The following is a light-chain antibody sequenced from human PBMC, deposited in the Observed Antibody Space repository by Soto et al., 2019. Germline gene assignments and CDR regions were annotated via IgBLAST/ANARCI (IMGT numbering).Light chain of an antibody. V-gene: IGKV1-5*03. J-gene: IGKJ1*01. CDR2: KAS. Sequence: DIQMPQSPSTLSASVGDRVTITCRASQSISSVLAWYQQKPGKAPKLLIYKASTLKSGVPSRFSGSGSGTEFTLTISSLQPDDFATYYCQHYNSYSEAFGQGTKVDIK. CDR1: QSISSV. CDR3: QHYNSYSEA.